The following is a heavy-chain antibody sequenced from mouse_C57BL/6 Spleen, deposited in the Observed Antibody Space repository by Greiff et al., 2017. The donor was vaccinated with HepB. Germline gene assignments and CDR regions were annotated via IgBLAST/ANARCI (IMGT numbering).Heavy chain of an antibody. CDR3: ARSPYYYYGSSYLYYFDY. D-gene: IGHD1-1*01. J-gene: IGHJ2*01. CDR2: IYPGSGST. CDR1: GYTFTSYW. Sequence: VQLQQPGAELVKPGASVKMSCKASGYTFTSYWITWVKQRPGQGLEWIGDIYPGSGSTNYNEKFKSKATLTVDTSSSTAYMQHSSLTSEDSAVYYCARSPYYYYGSSYLYYFDYWGQGTTLTVSS. V-gene: IGHV1-55*01.